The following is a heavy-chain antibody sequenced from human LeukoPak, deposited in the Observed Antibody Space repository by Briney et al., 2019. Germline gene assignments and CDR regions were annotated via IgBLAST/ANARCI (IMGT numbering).Heavy chain of an antibody. CDR2: IRYDGSNK. J-gene: IGHJ4*02. Sequence: PGGSLRLSCAASGFTFSSYGMHWVRQAPGKGLEWVAFIRYDGSNKYYADSVKGRFTVSRDNSKNTLYLQMNSLRAEDTAVYYCAKSTRASTTVTTLDYWGQGTLVTVSS. V-gene: IGHV3-30*02. CDR3: AKSTRASTTVTTLDY. CDR1: GFTFSSYG. D-gene: IGHD4-17*01.